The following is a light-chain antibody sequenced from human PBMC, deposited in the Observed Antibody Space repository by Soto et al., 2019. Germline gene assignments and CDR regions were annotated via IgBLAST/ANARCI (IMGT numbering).Light chain of an antibody. CDR3: QQYDNWPLS. CDR2: GAS. Sequence: EVVMTQSPATLSVSPGEGATLSCRASQSVRSNLAWYQKKPGQSHRLLIYGASTRATAVPARFSGSGYGTEFALTISGLQSEDCAVYYCQQYDNWPLSFVVGTQGEIK. J-gene: IGKJ4*01. CDR1: QSVRSN. V-gene: IGKV3-15*01.